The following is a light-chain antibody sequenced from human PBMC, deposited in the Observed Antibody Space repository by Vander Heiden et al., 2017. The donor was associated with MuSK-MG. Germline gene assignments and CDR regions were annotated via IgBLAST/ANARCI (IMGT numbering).Light chain of an antibody. CDR2: EGT. CDR1: SRDGGNEID. Sequence: QSALTQPASAHGSPGQSITISCTGTSRDGGNEIDGSWYQQHPGKAPKLMIDEGTKRPSAVSNRFSGSKSGITASLTSSGLQAEDEADYYCCSFASHGSYVFGTGTKVTVL. CDR3: CSFASHGSYV. V-gene: IGLV2-23*01. J-gene: IGLJ1*01.